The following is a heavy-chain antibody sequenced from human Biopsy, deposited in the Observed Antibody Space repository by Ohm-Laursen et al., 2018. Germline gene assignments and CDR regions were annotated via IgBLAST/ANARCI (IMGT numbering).Heavy chain of an antibody. CDR2: IYDRGSTA. CDR1: GDSVISGSFY. CDR3: ARGMRSSGWPYFDS. Sequence: SDTLSLTCTVSGDSVISGSFYWTWIRQPPGQGLEYIGYIYDRGSTANYNPSLESRVTMSVDMPKNQFSLKLGSVTAADTAIYYCARGMRSSGWPYFDSWGQGTLVTVSS. J-gene: IGHJ4*02. D-gene: IGHD6-19*01. V-gene: IGHV4-61*01.